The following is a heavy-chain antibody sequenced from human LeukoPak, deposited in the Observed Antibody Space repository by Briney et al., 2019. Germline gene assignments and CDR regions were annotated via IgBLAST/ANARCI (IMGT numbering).Heavy chain of an antibody. CDR2: ISSDGSST. CDR3: ARGDYYDSSGYYDIIDY. V-gene: IGHV3-74*01. J-gene: IGHJ4*02. CDR1: GFTFYTYW. Sequence: GGSLRLSCAPSGFTFYTYWMHWVRQAPGKGLVWVSRISSDGSSTNYADSVKGRFIISRDNAKNTLYLQMYSLRAEDTAVYYCARGDYYDSSGYYDIIDYWGQGILVTVSS. D-gene: IGHD3-22*01.